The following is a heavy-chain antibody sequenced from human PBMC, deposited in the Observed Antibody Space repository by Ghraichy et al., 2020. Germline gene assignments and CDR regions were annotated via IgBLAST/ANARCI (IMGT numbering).Heavy chain of an antibody. Sequence: GSLNISCAASGFTVSSNYMSWVRQAPGKGLEWVSVIYSGGSTYYADSVKGRFTISRDNSKNTLYLQMNSLRAEDTAVYYCAVGGIEYSSSPAFDYWGQGTLVTVSS. CDR2: IYSGGST. J-gene: IGHJ4*02. D-gene: IGHD6-6*01. V-gene: IGHV3-53*01. CDR3: AVGGIEYSSSPAFDY. CDR1: GFTVSSNY.